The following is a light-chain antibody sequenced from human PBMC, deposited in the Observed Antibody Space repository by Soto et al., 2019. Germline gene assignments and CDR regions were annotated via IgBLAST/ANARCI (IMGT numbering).Light chain of an antibody. CDR3: SSFARGSSYV. J-gene: IGLJ1*01. V-gene: IGLV2-23*01. Sequence: QSVLTQPASVSGSPGQSITISCTGTSSDVGSYNLVSWYQQHPGKAPKLIISEGSERPSGVSTRFSGSKSGNTASLTISGLQAEDEDDYYCSSFARGSSYVFGTGTKVTVL. CDR2: EGS. CDR1: SSDVGSYNL.